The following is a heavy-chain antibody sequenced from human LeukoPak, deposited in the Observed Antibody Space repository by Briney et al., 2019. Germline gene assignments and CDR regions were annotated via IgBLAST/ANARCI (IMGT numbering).Heavy chain of an antibody. CDR3: ARGGVGPPNWFDP. V-gene: IGHV4-34*01. CDR1: GGSFSGYY. Sequence: SETLSLTCAVYGGSFSGYYWSWIRQPPGKGLEWIGEINHSGSTNYNPSLKSRVTTSVDTSKNQFSLKLSSVTAADTAVYYCARGGVGPPNWFDPWGQGTLVTVSS. CDR2: INHSGST. J-gene: IGHJ5*02. D-gene: IGHD2-8*01.